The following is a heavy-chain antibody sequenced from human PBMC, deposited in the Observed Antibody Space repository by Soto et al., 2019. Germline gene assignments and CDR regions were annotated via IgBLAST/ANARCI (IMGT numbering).Heavy chain of an antibody. V-gene: IGHV1-69*13. CDR1: GGTFSSYA. CDR2: IIPIFGTA. J-gene: IGHJ6*03. D-gene: IGHD3-3*01. Sequence: ASVKVSCKASGGTFSSYAISWVRQAPGQGLEWMGGIIPIFGTANYAQKFQGRVTITADESTSTAYMELSSLRSEDTAVYYCARVPSPYYDFWRTSYYYYYMDVWGKGTTVTVSS. CDR3: ARVPSPYYDFWRTSYYYYYMDV.